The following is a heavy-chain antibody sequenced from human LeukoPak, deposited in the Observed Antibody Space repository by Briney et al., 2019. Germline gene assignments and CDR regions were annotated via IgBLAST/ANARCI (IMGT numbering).Heavy chain of an antibody. CDR3: ARGATFQRQELAY. Sequence: GASAKVACKASGYIFTEYDINWVRQAAGQGPELMGWINPNSYNKAYTGKFQGRLTMTTNTSTTTVYMELSSLRSEDTAIYYCARGATFQRQELAYWGQGTLVIVSS. J-gene: IGHJ4*02. CDR1: GYIFTEYD. V-gene: IGHV1-8*01. D-gene: IGHD3-16*01. CDR2: INPNSYNK.